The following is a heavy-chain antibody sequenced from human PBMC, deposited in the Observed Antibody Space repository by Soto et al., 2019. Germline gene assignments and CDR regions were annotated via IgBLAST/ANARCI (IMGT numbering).Heavy chain of an antibody. Sequence: GGSLRLSCAASGFTFSSYAMHWVRQAPGKGLEWVAVISYDGSNKYYADSVKGRFTISRDNSKNTLYLQMNSLRAEDTAVYYCARGSDGYQLLDFDYWGQGTLVTVSS. CDR2: ISYDGSNK. D-gene: IGHD2-2*01. CDR3: ARGSDGYQLLDFDY. J-gene: IGHJ4*02. CDR1: GFTFSSYA. V-gene: IGHV3-30-3*01.